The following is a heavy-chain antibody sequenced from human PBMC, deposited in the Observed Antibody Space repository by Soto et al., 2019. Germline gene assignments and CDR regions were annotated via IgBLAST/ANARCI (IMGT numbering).Heavy chain of an antibody. V-gene: IGHV3-30-3*01. J-gene: IGHJ5*02. CDR3: ASVDILTGYYNP. CDR2: ISYDGSNK. D-gene: IGHD3-9*01. CDR1: GFTFSSYA. Sequence: VQLVESGGGVVQPGRSLRLSCAASGFTFSSYAMHWVRQAPGKGLEWVAVISYDGSNKYYADSVKGRFTISRDNSKNTLYLQMNSLRAEDTAVYYCASVDILTGYYNPWGQGTLVTVSS.